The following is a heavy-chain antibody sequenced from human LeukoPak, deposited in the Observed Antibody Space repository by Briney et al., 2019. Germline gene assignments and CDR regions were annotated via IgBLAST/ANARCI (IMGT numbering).Heavy chain of an antibody. V-gene: IGHV3-66*01. CDR3: ARDQGYYYYYMDV. J-gene: IGHJ6*03. Sequence: PGGSLRLSCAASGFTVSSNYMSWVRQAPGKGLEWVSVIYSGGSTYYADSVKGRFTISRDNSKNTLYLQMNSLRAEDTAVYYCARDQGYYYYYMDVWGKGTTVTISS. CDR1: GFTVSSNY. CDR2: IYSGGST.